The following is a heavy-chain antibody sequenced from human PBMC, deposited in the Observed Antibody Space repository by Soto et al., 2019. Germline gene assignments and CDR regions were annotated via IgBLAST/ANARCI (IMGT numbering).Heavy chain of an antibody. CDR1: GYIFTSYY. J-gene: IGHJ5*02. D-gene: IGHD3-10*01. Sequence: ASVKGACKTSGYIFTSYYRHWVRQAPGQGLEWMGIINPSGGTTTYAQKFQGRVTINPDTSKNQFSLQLNSMTPEDTAVYYCARGFRGFDPWGQGTLVTVSS. CDR2: INPSGGTT. V-gene: IGHV1-46*01. CDR3: ARGFRGFDP.